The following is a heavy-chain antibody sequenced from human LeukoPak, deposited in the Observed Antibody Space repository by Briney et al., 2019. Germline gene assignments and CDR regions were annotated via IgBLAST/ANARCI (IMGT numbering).Heavy chain of an antibody. D-gene: IGHD6-13*01. J-gene: IGHJ4*02. Sequence: GGSLRLSCAASGFTFSDYYMSWIRQAPGKGLEWVSYISGSTTYTTYADSVKGRFTISRDNAKNPLYLQMNSLRGEDTAVYYCARLGSIAAAGTPDYWGQGTLVTVSS. CDR3: ARLGSIAAAGTPDY. V-gene: IGHV3-11*06. CDR2: ISGSTTYT. CDR1: GFTFSDYY.